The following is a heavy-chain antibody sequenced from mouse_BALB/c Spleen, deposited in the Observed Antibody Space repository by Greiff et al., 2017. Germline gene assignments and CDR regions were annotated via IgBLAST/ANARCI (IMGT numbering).Heavy chain of an antibody. CDR3: ARDRDYSYFDY. CDR1: GFTFSSYG. CDR2: INSNGGST. J-gene: IGHJ2*01. V-gene: IGHV5-6-3*01. D-gene: IGHD1-1*01. Sequence: EVQLVESGGGLVQPGGSLKLSCAASGFTFSSYGMSWVRQTPDKRLELVATINSNGGSTYYPDSVKGRFTISRDNAKNTLYLQMSSLKSEDTAMYYCARDRDYSYFDYWGQGTTLTVSS.